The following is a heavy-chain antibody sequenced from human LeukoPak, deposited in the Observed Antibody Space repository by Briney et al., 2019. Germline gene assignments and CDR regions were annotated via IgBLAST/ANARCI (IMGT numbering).Heavy chain of an antibody. J-gene: IGHJ4*02. CDR1: GGSIRSSNW. V-gene: IGHV4-4*02. D-gene: IGHD3-22*01. CDR3: ATETYYDSSGPHFDY. CDR2: IYHTGNT. Sequence: SGTLSLTCAVSGGSIRSSNWWSWVRQPPGKGLEWIGEIYHTGNTNYNPSLKSRVPISVDKSKNQFSLKLSSVTAADTAVYYCATETYYDSSGPHFDYWGQGTLVTVSS.